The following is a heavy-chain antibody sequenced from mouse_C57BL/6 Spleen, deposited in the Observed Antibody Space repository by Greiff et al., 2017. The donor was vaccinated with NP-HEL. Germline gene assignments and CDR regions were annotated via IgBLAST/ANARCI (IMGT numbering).Heavy chain of an antibody. CDR3: ARHYYYGSSLFDY. V-gene: IGHV1-59*01. Sequence: QVQLQQPGAELVRPGTSVKLSCKASGYTFTSYWMHWVKQRPGQGLEWIGVIDPSDSYTNYNQKFKGKATLTVDTSSSTAYMQLSSLTSEDSAVYYCARHYYYGSSLFDYWGQGTTLTVSS. D-gene: IGHD1-1*01. CDR2: IDPSDSYT. J-gene: IGHJ2*01. CDR1: GYTFTSYW.